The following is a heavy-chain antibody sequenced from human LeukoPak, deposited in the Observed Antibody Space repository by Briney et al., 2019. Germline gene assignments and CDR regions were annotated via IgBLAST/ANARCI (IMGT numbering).Heavy chain of an antibody. CDR1: GGTFSSYA. CDR2: IIPIFGTA. V-gene: IGHV1-69*05. Sequence: SVKVSCKASGGTFSSYAISWVRQAPGQGLEWMGRIIPIFGTANYAQKFQGRVTITTDECTSTAYMELSSLRSEDTAVYYCARVAQAAAGTFYYYYYMDVWGKGTTVTVSS. CDR3: ARVAQAAAGTFYYYYYMDV. D-gene: IGHD6-13*01. J-gene: IGHJ6*03.